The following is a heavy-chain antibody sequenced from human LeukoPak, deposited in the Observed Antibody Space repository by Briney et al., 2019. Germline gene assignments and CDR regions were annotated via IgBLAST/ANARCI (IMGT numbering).Heavy chain of an antibody. Sequence: PGRSLRLSCAASGFTFSSYAMHWVRQAPGKGLEWVSVIYSGGSTYYADSVKGRFTISRDNSKNTLYLQMNSLRAEDTAVYYCARDKVEMATIPHWYFDLWGRGTLVTVSS. V-gene: IGHV3-53*01. CDR1: GFTFSSYA. J-gene: IGHJ2*01. CDR2: IYSGGST. CDR3: ARDKVEMATIPHWYFDL. D-gene: IGHD5-24*01.